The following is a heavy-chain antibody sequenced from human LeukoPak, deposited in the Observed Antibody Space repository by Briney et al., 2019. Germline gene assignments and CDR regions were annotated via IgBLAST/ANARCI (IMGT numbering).Heavy chain of an antibody. CDR1: GASIRGSSYY. CDR3: VRNSSYYNTGGFDY. Sequence: SETLTLTCTVSGASIRGSSYYWAWIRQTPGKGLEWIGSIYYSGSTHYTPSLKSRLTMSVDTSKNQFSLRVSSVTAADTAVYYCVRNSSYYNTGGFDYWGQGILVTVSS. J-gene: IGHJ4*02. CDR2: IYYSGST. V-gene: IGHV4-39*01. D-gene: IGHD3-10*01.